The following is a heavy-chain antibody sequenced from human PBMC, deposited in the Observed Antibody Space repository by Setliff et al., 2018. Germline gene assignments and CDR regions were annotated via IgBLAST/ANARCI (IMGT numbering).Heavy chain of an antibody. D-gene: IGHD4-4*01. J-gene: IGHJ6*03. CDR3: ASNALPHYDYSNYEGLYDYYYYMDV. Sequence: SETLSLTCAVSGYSISSGYNWGWIRQPPGKGLEWIASIYYRGSTSYNSSLKSRVSISVDTSKNQFSLKLSSVPAADTAVYYCASNALPHYDYSNYEGLYDYYYYMDVWGKGTTVTVSS. V-gene: IGHV4-38-2*01. CDR1: GYSISSGYN. CDR2: IYYRGST.